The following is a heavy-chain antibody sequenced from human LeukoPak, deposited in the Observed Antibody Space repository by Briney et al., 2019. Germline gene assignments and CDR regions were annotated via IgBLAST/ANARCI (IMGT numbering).Heavy chain of an antibody. D-gene: IGHD6-19*01. CDR2: INSDGTSS. V-gene: IGHV3-74*01. CDR1: GFTFSSHW. J-gene: IGHJ4*02. Sequence: PGGSLRLSCAASGFTFSSHWVHWVRQTPGKGLVWVSRINSDGTSSTYADSVKGRFTISRDNAKNTLYLQMNSLRAEDTAVYYCARDAYSSVESWGQGTLVTVSS. CDR3: ARDAYSSVES.